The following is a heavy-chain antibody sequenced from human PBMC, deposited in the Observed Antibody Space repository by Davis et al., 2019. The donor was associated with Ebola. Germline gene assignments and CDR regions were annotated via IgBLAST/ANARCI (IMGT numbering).Heavy chain of an antibody. CDR2: IYPGDYDT. D-gene: IGHD1-26*01. CDR1: GSTFTSNW. V-gene: IGHV5-51*01. CDR3: TRRGLGAINDF. J-gene: IGHJ4*02. Sequence: GASLKISCTTSGSTFTSNWIGWLRQLPVKGLEWTGIIYPGDYDTKYSPSFQGQVTISVDKAICTAYLQWSSLKASGSALYFCTRRGLGAINDFWGQGTLVTVSS.